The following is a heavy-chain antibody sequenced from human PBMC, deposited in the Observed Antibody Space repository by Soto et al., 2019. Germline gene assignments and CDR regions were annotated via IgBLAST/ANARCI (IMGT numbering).Heavy chain of an antibody. Sequence: GASVKVSCKASGYTFTGYYVHWVRQAPGQGLEWMGWINPNSGGTNYAQKFQGRVTMTRDTSISTAYMELSRLRSDDTAVYYCTPGGVYYDSSGYGAFDYWGQGTLVTVSS. CDR2: INPNSGGT. V-gene: IGHV1-2*02. D-gene: IGHD3-22*01. J-gene: IGHJ4*02. CDR3: TPGGVYYDSSGYGAFDY. CDR1: GYTFTGYY.